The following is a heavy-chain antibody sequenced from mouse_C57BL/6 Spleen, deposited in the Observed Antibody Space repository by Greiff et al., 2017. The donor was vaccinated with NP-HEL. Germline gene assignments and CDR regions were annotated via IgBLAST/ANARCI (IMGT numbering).Heavy chain of an antibody. CDR3: AGGESENRAGYFDY. D-gene: IGHD3-3*01. Sequence: SGYSFTDYNMNWVKQSNGKSLEWIGVINPNFGTTSYNQKFKGKATLTVDQSSSTAYMQLNSLTSEDSAVYYCAGGESENRAGYFDYWGQGTTLTVSS. J-gene: IGHJ2*01. CDR1: GYSFTDYN. V-gene: IGHV1-39*01. CDR2: INPNFGTT.